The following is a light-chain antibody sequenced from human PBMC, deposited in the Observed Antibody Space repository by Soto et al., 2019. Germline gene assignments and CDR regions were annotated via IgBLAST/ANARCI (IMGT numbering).Light chain of an antibody. V-gene: IGLV1-44*01. CDR1: SSNIGSNT. CDR2: SNN. CDR3: AAWDDRLNGPV. J-gene: IGLJ2*01. Sequence: QSVLTQPHSASGTPGQRVTISCSGSSSNIGSNTVNWYQQLPGTAPKLLIYSNNQRPSGVPDRFSGSKSGTSASLAISGLQSEYEADYYCAAWDDRLNGPVVGGGTKLTVL.